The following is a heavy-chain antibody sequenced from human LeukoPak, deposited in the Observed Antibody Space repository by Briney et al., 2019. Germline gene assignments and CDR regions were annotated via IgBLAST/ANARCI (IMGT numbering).Heavy chain of an antibody. V-gene: IGHV4-4*07. CDR2: FYSSGCT. Sequence: SETLSLPCIVSGDLISIYYWSWTRRPAGKGLEGIGRFYSSGCTNYNPSVKSRVTISVDKSKNQFSLKLSSVTAANTAVYYCARDYFDSSGYYGRGGYYYMDVWGKGTTVTVSS. CDR3: ARDYFDSSGYYGRGGYYYMDV. D-gene: IGHD3-22*01. CDR1: GDLISIYY. J-gene: IGHJ6*03.